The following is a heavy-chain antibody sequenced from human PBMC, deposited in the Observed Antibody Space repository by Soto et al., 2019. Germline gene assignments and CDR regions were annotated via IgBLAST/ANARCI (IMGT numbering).Heavy chain of an antibody. D-gene: IGHD5-18*01. CDR1: GFTFSSYA. CDR2: ISYDGSNK. J-gene: IGHJ6*02. CDR3: ARLKVTPYYYYGMDV. V-gene: IGHV3-30-3*01. Sequence: LRLSCAASGFTFSSYAMHWVRQAPSKGLEWVAVISYDGSNKYYADSVKGRFTISRDNSKNTLYLQMNSLRAEDTAVYYCARLKVTPYYYYGMDVWGQGTTVTVS.